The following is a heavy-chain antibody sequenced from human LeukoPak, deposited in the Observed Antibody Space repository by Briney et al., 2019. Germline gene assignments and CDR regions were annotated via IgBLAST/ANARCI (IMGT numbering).Heavy chain of an antibody. D-gene: IGHD3-22*01. Sequence: PSETLSLTCAVYGGSFSGYYCSWIRQPPGKGLEWIGEINHSGSTNYNPSLKSRVTISVDTSKNQFSLKLSSVTAADTAVYYCASRFYYYDSSGYYERIKPLHRYFQHWGQGTLVTVSS. CDR2: INHSGST. J-gene: IGHJ1*01. V-gene: IGHV4-34*01. CDR3: ASRFYYYDSSGYYERIKPLHRYFQH. CDR1: GGSFSGYY.